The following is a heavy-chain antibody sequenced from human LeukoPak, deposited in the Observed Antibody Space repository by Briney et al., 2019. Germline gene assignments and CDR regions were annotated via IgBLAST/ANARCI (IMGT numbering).Heavy chain of an antibody. CDR1: GGPFSGYY. CDR2: INHSGST. D-gene: IGHD4-23*01. CDR3: ARLGTTVVTYYFDY. Sequence: SETLSLTCAVYGGPFSGYYWSWIRQPPGKGLEWIGEINHSGSTNYNPSLKSRVTISVDTSKNQFSLKLSSVTAADTAVYYCARLGTTVVTYYFDYWGQGTLVTVSS. J-gene: IGHJ4*02. V-gene: IGHV4-34*01.